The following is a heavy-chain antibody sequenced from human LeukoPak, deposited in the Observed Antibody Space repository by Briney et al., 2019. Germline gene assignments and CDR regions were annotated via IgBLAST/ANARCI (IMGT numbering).Heavy chain of an antibody. CDR1: GFTFSSYA. J-gene: IGHJ3*01. CDR2: ISRSGDST. CDR3: AKDSDIAVAGTDDAFDL. D-gene: IGHD6-19*01. Sequence: GGSLRLSCAASGFTFSSYAMSWVRQAPGKGLEWLSGISRSGDSTYHADSVKGRFTISRDNSKNTLYLQVNSLRAEDTAVYYCAKDSDIAVAGTDDAFDLWGQGTMVTVSS. V-gene: IGHV3-23*01.